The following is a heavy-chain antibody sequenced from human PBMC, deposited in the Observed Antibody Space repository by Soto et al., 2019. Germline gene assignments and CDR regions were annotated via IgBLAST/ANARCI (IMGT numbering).Heavy chain of an antibody. Sequence: SETLSLTCTVSSGSISSYYWSWIRQPPGKGLEWIGYIYYSGSTNYNPSLKSRVTISVDTSKNQFSLKLSSVTAADTAVYYCARTTVTTMPNWFDPWGQGTLVTVSS. V-gene: IGHV4-59*08. CDR3: ARTTVTTMPNWFDP. D-gene: IGHD4-17*01. J-gene: IGHJ5*02. CDR2: IYYSGST. CDR1: SGSISSYY.